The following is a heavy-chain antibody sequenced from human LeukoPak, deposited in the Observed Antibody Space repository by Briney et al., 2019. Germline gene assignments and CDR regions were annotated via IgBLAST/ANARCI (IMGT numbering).Heavy chain of an antibody. J-gene: IGHJ5*02. CDR1: GGSISSSSYY. V-gene: IGHV4-39*07. D-gene: IGHD2-2*01. Sequence: KPSETLSLTCTVSGGSISSSSYYWGWIRQPQGKGLEWIGSIYYSGSTYYNPSLKSRVTISVDTSKNQFSLKLSSVTAADTAVYYCARVRPRYCSSTSCYGNWFDPWGQGTLVTVSS. CDR3: ARVRPRYCSSTSCYGNWFDP. CDR2: IYYSGST.